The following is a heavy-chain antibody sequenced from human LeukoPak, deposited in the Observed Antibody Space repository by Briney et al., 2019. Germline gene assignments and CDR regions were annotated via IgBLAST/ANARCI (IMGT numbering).Heavy chain of an antibody. CDR1: GYSFTNYW. CDR3: AIVKTGDYYYFDY. D-gene: IGHD7-27*01. J-gene: IGHJ4*02. CDR2: IYPDDPDI. V-gene: IGHV5-51*01. Sequence: GESLKISCKGSGYSFTNYWISWVRQMPGKGLEWMGIIYPDDPDIRYSPSFQGQVTISADKSNSTANLQWSSLRASDTAMYYCAIVKTGDYYYFDYWGQGTLVTVSS.